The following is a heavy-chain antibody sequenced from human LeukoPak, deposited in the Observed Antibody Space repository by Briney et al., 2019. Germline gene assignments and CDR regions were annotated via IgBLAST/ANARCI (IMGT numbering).Heavy chain of an antibody. V-gene: IGHV4-39*07. D-gene: IGHD6-13*01. CDR3: AREGIAAAGSFPI. CDR1: GASISTNSYY. J-gene: IGHJ4*02. Sequence: SETLSLTCTVSGASISTNSYYWGWIRQPPGKGLEWIGSIYYSGSTYYNPSLKSRVTISIDTSKNQFSLRLRSVTAADTAVYYCAREGIAAAGSFPIWGQGTLVTVSS. CDR2: IYYSGST.